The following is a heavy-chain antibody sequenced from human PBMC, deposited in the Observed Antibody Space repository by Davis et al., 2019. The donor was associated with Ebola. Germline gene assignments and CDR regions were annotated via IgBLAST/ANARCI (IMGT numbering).Heavy chain of an antibody. D-gene: IGHD2-15*01. CDR2: INPSGGST. CDR3: ARDRCSGGSCYSRYYYYYMDV. Sequence: ASVKVSCKASGYTFTSYYMHWVRQAPGQGLEWMGIINPSGGSTSYAQKFQGRVTMTRDTSTSTVYMELSSLRSEETAVYYCARDRCSGGSCYSRYYYYYMDVWGKGTTVTVSS. V-gene: IGHV1-46*01. CDR1: GYTFTSYY. J-gene: IGHJ6*03.